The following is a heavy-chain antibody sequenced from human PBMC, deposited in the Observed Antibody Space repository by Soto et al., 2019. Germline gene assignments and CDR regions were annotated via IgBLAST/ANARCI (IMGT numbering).Heavy chain of an antibody. CDR1: GFPFSSYG. D-gene: IGHD2-15*01. CDR2: ISYDGSNK. CDR3: AGGQYYFDY. V-gene: IGHV3-30*03. Sequence: QVQLVESGGGVVQPGRSLRLSCAASGFPFSSYGTHWVRQAPGKGLDWVALISYDGSNKYYADSVKGRFTISRDNSKHTLYLQMSSLRVEDTAVYYCAGGQYYFDYCGQGTLVSVSS. J-gene: IGHJ4*02.